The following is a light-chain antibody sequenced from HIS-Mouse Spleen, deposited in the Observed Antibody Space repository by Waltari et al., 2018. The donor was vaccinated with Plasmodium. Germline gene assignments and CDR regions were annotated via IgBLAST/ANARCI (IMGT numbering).Light chain of an antibody. Sequence: EIVLTQSPGTLSLSPGERSTLSCRASQRVSSSYLAWYQQKPGQAPRLLIYGASSRATGSPDRCSGSGSGTDFTLTISRLEPEDFAVYYCQQYGSSPYTFGQGTKLEIK. CDR1: QRVSSSY. CDR2: GAS. J-gene: IGKJ2*01. V-gene: IGKV3-20*01. CDR3: QQYGSSPYT.